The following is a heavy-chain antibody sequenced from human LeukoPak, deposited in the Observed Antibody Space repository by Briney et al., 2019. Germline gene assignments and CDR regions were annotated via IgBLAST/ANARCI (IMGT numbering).Heavy chain of an antibody. J-gene: IGHJ4*02. CDR1: GFTFSADA. D-gene: IGHD6-6*01. CDR2: IGSKAYGGTT. V-gene: IGHV3-49*04. Sequence: GGSLRLSCEASGFTFSADAMGWVRQAAGKGLEWVGFIGSKAYGGTTEYAASVKGRFTISRDDSKSIAYLQMNSLKTEDTAVYYCTRAALEYGNNYWGQGTLVTVSS. CDR3: TRAALEYGNNY.